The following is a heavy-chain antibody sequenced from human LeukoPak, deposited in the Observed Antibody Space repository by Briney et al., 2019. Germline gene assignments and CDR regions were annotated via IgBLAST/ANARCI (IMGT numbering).Heavy chain of an antibody. Sequence: ASETLSLTCTVSGGSISSYYWSWIRQPPGKGLEWIGHIYDSGITNYNPSLKSRVTISVDTSKNQFSLKLSSVTAADTAVYYCARVSGYCSGGACYSRRHFDHWGQGTLVTVSS. D-gene: IGHD2-15*01. CDR1: GGSISSYY. CDR2: IYDSGIT. J-gene: IGHJ4*02. V-gene: IGHV4-59*01. CDR3: ARVSGYCSGGACYSRRHFDH.